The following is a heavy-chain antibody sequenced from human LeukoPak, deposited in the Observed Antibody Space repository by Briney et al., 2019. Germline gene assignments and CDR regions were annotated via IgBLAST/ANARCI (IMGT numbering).Heavy chain of an antibody. V-gene: IGHV4-31*03. CDR1: GGSISSGLYY. CDR3: ARLYDGALQYFDY. CDR2: RYYSGTT. D-gene: IGHD4/OR15-4a*01. J-gene: IGHJ4*02. Sequence: PSETLSLTCTVSGGSISSGLYYWSWIRQLPGKGLEWIGYRYYSGTTYYNPSLKSRVTMSVDTSKNQFSLKLNSVTAADTAVYYCARLYDGALQYFDYWGQGVPVTVSS.